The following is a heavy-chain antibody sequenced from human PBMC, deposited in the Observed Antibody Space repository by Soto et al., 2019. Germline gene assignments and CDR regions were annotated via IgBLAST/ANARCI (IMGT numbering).Heavy chain of an antibody. CDR3: ASYSSSSPYSYYYYGMDV. Sequence: GGSLRLSCAASGFTFSSYAMSWVRQAPGKGLEWVSAISGRGGSTYYADSVKGRFTIARDNSKNTLYLQMISLRAEDTAVYYGASYSSSSPYSYYYYGMDVWGQGTTVTVSS. CDR2: ISGRGGST. V-gene: IGHV3-23*01. CDR1: GFTFSSYA. D-gene: IGHD6-6*01. J-gene: IGHJ6*02.